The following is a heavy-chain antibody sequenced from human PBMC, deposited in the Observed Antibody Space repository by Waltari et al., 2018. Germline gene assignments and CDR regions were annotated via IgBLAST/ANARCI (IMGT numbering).Heavy chain of an antibody. Sequence: QVQLQESGPGLVKPSETLSLTCTVSGGSISSYYWSWIRQPPGKGLEWIGYIYYSGSTNYNPSLKSRVTISVDTSKNQFSLKLSSVAAADTAVYYCARGHGELWLRGAYYYMDVWGKGTTVTVSS. CDR3: ARGHGELWLRGAYYYMDV. V-gene: IGHV4-59*01. J-gene: IGHJ6*03. D-gene: IGHD5-18*01. CDR1: GGSISSYY. CDR2: IYYSGST.